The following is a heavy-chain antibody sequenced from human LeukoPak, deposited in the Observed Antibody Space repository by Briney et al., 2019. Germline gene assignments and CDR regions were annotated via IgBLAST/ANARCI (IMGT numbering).Heavy chain of an antibody. D-gene: IGHD2-2*01. Sequence: ASVKVSCKASGYTFTGYYIHWVRQAPGQGLEWMGWINPHSGGTNQGGVTMTRDTSITTAYMELSSLRSDDTAVYYCARDVGEYCSSTNCYASHYWGQGTLVTVSS. V-gene: IGHV1-2*02. CDR2: INPHSGGT. J-gene: IGHJ4*02. CDR1: GYTFTGYY. CDR3: ARDVGEYCSSTNCYASHY.